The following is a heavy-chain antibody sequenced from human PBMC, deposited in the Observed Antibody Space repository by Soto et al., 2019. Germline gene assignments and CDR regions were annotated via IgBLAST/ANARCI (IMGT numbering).Heavy chain of an antibody. CDR1: GYSISSCSY. V-gene: IGHV4-38-2*02. D-gene: IGHD6-19*01. CDR2: IYHGGTT. J-gene: IGHJ4*01. CDR3: ARVHVMVVAGSTFDY. Sequence: TSETLSLTCTVSGYSISSCSYWAWIRQPPGKGPEWIASIYHGGTTFYNPSLKSRITISVDTSNNQFSLKLTSVTAADTAVYYCARVHVMVVAGSTFDYWGHGTLVTVSS.